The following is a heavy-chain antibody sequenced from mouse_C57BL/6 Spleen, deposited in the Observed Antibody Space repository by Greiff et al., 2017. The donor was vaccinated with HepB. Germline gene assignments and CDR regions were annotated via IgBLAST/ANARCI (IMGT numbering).Heavy chain of an antibody. Sequence: VQLQQPGAELVMPGASVKLSCKASGYTFTSYWMHWVKQRPGQGLEWIGEIDPSDSYTNYNQKFKGKSTLTVDKSSSTAYMQLSSLTSEDSAVYYCARTRNYGSRGGFAYWGQGTLVTVSA. CDR2: IDPSDSYT. J-gene: IGHJ3*01. CDR1: GYTFTSYW. CDR3: ARTRNYGSRGGFAY. V-gene: IGHV1-69*01. D-gene: IGHD1-1*01.